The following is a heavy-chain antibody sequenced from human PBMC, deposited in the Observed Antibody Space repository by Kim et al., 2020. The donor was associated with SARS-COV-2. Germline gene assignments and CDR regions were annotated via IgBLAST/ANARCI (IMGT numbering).Heavy chain of an antibody. D-gene: IGHD3-10*01. CDR3: AKPDYYGSGSSKF. Sequence: YAGSVQGRSTISRDNSKNTLSLQMNSLRSEDTAMYYCAKPDYYGSGSSKFWGQGTLVTVSS. V-gene: IGHV3-23*01. J-gene: IGHJ4*02.